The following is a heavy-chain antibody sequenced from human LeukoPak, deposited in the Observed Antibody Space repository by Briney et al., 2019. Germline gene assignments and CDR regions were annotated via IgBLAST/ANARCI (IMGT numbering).Heavy chain of an antibody. CDR2: INPNSGGT. J-gene: IGHJ4*02. CDR3: ARDLEYSSSPEDY. CDR1: GYTFTGYY. V-gene: IGHV1-2*04. Sequence: GASVKVSCKASGYTFTGYYMHWVRQAPGQGLEWMGWINPNSGGTNYAQKFQGWVTMTRDTSISTAYMELSRLRSDDTAVYYCARDLEYSSSPEDYWGQGTLVTVSS. D-gene: IGHD6-6*01.